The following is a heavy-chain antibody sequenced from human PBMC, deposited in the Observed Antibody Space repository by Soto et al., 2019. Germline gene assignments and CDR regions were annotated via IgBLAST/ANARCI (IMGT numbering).Heavy chain of an antibody. CDR3: AREGDIVVVPAAMGFDY. J-gene: IGHJ4*02. CDR2: IIPILAIA. Sequence: QVQLVQSGAEVKKPGSSVKVSCKASGGTFSSYTINWVRQAPGQALEWMGRIIPILAIANYAQKFQGRVTITADKSTSTAYMELSSLRSEDTAVYYCAREGDIVVVPAAMGFDYWGQGTLVTVSS. V-gene: IGHV1-69*08. D-gene: IGHD2-2*01. CDR1: GGTFSSYT.